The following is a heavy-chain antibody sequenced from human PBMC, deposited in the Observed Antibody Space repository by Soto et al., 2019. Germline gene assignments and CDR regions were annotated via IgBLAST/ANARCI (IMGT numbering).Heavy chain of an antibody. CDR1: GGTFSSYA. V-gene: IGHV1-69*13. CDR3: ARTHILTGYLNWFDP. Sequence: SVKVSGKASGGTFSSYAISWVRQAPGQGLEWMGGIIPIFGTANYAQKFQGRVTITADESTSTAYMELSSLRSEDTAVYYCARTHILTGYLNWFDPWGQGTLVTVSS. J-gene: IGHJ5*02. CDR2: IIPIFGTA. D-gene: IGHD3-9*01.